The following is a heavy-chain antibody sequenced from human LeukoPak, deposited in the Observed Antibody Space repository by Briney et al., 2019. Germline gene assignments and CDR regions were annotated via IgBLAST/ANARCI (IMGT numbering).Heavy chain of an antibody. CDR1: GFTFSSNG. J-gene: IGHJ6*03. D-gene: IGHD3-9*01. V-gene: IGHV3-23*01. CDR3: AKCILTGYYKGYMDV. Sequence: PTGGSLRLSCAASGFTFSSNGMSWVRQAPGKGLEWVSAISGSGGSTYYADSVKGRFTISRGNSKNTLYLQMNSLRAEDTAVYYCAKCILTGYYKGYMDVWGKGTTVTISS. CDR2: ISGSGGST.